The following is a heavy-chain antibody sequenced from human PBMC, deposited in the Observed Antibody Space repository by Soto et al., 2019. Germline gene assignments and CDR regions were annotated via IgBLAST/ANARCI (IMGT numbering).Heavy chain of an antibody. Sequence: SETLSLTCTVSGGSISSGGYYWSWILQHPGKGLEWIGYIYYSGSTYYNPSLKSRVTISVDTSKNQFSLKLSSVTAADTAVYYCARFAAMAPFDPWGQGTLVTVSS. V-gene: IGHV4-31*03. CDR3: ARFAAMAPFDP. D-gene: IGHD5-18*01. J-gene: IGHJ5*02. CDR2: IYYSGST. CDR1: GGSISSGGYY.